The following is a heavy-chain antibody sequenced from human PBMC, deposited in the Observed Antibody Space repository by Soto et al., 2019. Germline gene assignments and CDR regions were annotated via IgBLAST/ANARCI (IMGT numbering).Heavy chain of an antibody. D-gene: IGHD1-20*01. CDR2: VFYTGFT. V-gene: IGHV4-39*01. J-gene: IGHJ4*02. CDR3: ATSQKGYNWNYFDH. CDR1: GASISGSYYY. Sequence: SLTCAVSGASISGSYYYWAWLRQFPGKGPEWIGSVFYTGFTSYNPSLESRVSVSVDTSKSQFSLKLSAVTAADTAVYYCATSQKGYNWNYFDHWGQGALVTVSS.